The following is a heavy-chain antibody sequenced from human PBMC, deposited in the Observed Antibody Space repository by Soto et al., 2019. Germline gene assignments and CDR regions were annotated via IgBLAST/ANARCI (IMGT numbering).Heavy chain of an antibody. CDR3: AKGLYCSSTSCFQNGYFDL. J-gene: IGHJ2*01. D-gene: IGHD2-2*01. Sequence: QVQLVESGGGVVQPGRSLRLSCAASGFTFSGYGMHWVRQAPGMGLEWVAVISYDGSNKYYADSVKGRFTISRDNSKNTLYLQMNSLRAEDTAVYYCAKGLYCSSTSCFQNGYFDLWGRGTLVTVSS. CDR2: ISYDGSNK. V-gene: IGHV3-30*18. CDR1: GFTFSGYG.